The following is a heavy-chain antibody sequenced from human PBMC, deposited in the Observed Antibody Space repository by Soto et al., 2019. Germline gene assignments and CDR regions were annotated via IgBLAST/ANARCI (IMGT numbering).Heavy chain of an antibody. CDR1: GFTFSSYG. CDR2: ISYDGSNK. J-gene: IGHJ3*02. V-gene: IGHV3-30*18. CDR3: AKDDRGDAFYI. Sequence: QVQLVESGGGVVQPGRSLRLSCAASGFTFSSYGMHWVRQAPGKGLEWVAVISYDGSNKYYADSVKGRFTISRDNSKNTLYLQMNGLRAEDTAVYYCAKDDRGDAFYIWGQGTMVTVSS.